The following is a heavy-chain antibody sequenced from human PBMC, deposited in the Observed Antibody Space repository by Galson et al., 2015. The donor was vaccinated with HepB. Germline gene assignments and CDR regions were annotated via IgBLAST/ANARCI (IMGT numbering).Heavy chain of an antibody. V-gene: IGHV3-30*18. CDR3: AKDLGAVTRPYNYYGMDD. Sequence: SLRLSCAASGFTFSSFGMHWVRQAPGKGLEWLAVISYDGSNKYSADSVKGRFAISRDNSKNTLFLHMNSLRAEDTAVYYCAKDLGAVTRPYNYYGMDDWGQGTTVTVSS. D-gene: IGHD4-17*01. CDR1: GFTFSSFG. CDR2: ISYDGSNK. J-gene: IGHJ6*02.